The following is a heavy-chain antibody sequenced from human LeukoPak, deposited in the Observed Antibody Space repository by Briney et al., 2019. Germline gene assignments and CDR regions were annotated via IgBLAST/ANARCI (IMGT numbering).Heavy chain of an antibody. J-gene: IGHJ6*02. Sequence: ASVKVSCKASGYTFTGYYMHWVRQAPGQGLEWMGWINPNSGGTNYAQKVQGRVTMTRDTSIRTAYMELSRLRSDDTAVYYCARENCSSTSCFLQPYYYYGMDVWGQGTTVTVSS. D-gene: IGHD2-2*01. CDR1: GYTFTGYY. V-gene: IGHV1-2*02. CDR3: ARENCSSTSCFLQPYYYYGMDV. CDR2: INPNSGGT.